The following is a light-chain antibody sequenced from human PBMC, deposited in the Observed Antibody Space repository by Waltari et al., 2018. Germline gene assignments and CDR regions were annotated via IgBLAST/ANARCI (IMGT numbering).Light chain of an antibody. V-gene: IGLV2-14*01. CDR1: NSDVGGYNY. J-gene: IGLJ1*01. Sequence: QSALTQPAFVSGSPGQSITIFCIGTNSDVGGYNYVSWYQQHPGKAPKLMIYDVTKRPSAVSNRFSGSRSGNTASLTISGLQAEDEADYYCNSYRNINTYVFGTGTKVTVL. CDR2: DVT. CDR3: NSYRNINTYV.